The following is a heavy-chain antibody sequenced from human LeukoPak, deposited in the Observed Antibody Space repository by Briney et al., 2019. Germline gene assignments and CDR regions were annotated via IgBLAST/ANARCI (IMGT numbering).Heavy chain of an antibody. Sequence: SETLSLTCTVSGGSINNYYWSWIRQPPGKGLEWIGYIDHRGNTNYNPSLKSRVTMSVDTSKSQFSLKLSSVTAADTAVYYCARHGTLDYWGQGTLVTVSS. J-gene: IGHJ4*02. CDR1: GGSINNYY. CDR3: ARHGTLDY. D-gene: IGHD1-26*01. CDR2: IDHRGNT. V-gene: IGHV4-59*08.